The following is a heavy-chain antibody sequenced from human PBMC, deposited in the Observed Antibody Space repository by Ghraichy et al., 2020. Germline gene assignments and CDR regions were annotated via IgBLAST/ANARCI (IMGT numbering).Heavy chain of an antibody. D-gene: IGHD2-15*01. CDR2: INHSGST. V-gene: IGHV4-34*01. J-gene: IGHJ4*02. Sequence: SQTLSLTCAVYGGSFSGYYWSWIRQPPGKGLEWIGEINHSGSTNYNPSLKSRVTISVDTSKNQFSLKLSSVTAADTAVYYCARELGYCSGGSCYPSGGEYYFDYWAQGTLVTFSS. CDR3: ARELGYCSGGSCYPSGGEYYFDY. CDR1: GGSFSGYY.